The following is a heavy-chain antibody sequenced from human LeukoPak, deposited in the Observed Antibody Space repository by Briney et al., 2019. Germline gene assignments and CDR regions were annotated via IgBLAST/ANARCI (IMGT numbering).Heavy chain of an antibody. J-gene: IGHJ3*02. CDR2: IYHSGST. CDR3: ARVGYDSSGYGLDI. Sequence: PSETLSLTCAVSGGSISSSNWWSWVRQPPGKGLEWIGEIYHSGSTNYNPSLKSRVTISVDKSKNQFSLKLSSVTAADTAVYYCARVGYDSSGYGLDIWGQGTMVTVSS. D-gene: IGHD3-22*01. V-gene: IGHV4-4*02. CDR1: GGSISSSNW.